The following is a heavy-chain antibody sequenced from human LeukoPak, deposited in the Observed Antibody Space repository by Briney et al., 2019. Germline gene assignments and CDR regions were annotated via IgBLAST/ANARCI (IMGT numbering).Heavy chain of an antibody. CDR2: IYPGDSDT. V-gene: IGHV5-51*01. CDR1: GYSFTSYW. J-gene: IGHJ3*02. CDR3: ARQDGRRTIPAFDI. Sequence: GALKISCKGSGYSFTSYWNGWVRQMPGEGLEWMGIIYPGDSDTRYSPSFQGQVTISADKSISTAYLQWSSLKASDTATYYCARQDGRRTIPAFDIWGQGTMVTVSS. D-gene: IGHD3-3*01.